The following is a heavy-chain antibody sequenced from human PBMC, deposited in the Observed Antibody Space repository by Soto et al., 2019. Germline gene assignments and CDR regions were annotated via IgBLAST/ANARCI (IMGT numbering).Heavy chain of an antibody. CDR3: ARESGGATATLDYYYFYMDF. V-gene: IGHV1-18*01. D-gene: IGHD5-12*01. CDR1: GYTFTSYG. CDR2: ISAYNGNT. Sequence: ASVKVSCKASGYTFTSYGISWVRQAPGQGLEWMGWISAYNGNTNYAQNFQGRVTMTRDTSTRTVYMELSSLRSDDTAVYYCARESGGATATLDYYYFYMDFWGKGTTVTVSS. J-gene: IGHJ6*03.